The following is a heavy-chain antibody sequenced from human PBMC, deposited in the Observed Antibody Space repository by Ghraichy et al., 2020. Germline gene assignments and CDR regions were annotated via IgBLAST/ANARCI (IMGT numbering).Heavy chain of an antibody. J-gene: IGHJ4*02. V-gene: IGHV4-34*01. CDR3: ARGGEIFGVVEIDY. CDR1: GGSVSGYY. Sequence: SETLSLTCDVYGGSVSGYYWSWIRQPPGKGLEWIGEINHSGSATYNPSLKSRVTMSVDTSKNQFSLKLSSVTAADTAVYYCARGGEIFGVVEIDYCGQGTLVTVSS. D-gene: IGHD3-3*01. CDR2: INHSGSA.